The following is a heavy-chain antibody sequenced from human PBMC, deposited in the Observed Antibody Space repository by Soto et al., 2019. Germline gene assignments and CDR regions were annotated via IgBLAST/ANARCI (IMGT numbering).Heavy chain of an antibody. V-gene: IGHV2-70*11. CDR1: GFSLSTSGMC. J-gene: IGHJ3*02. Sequence: GSGPTLVNTTQTLTLTCTFSGFSLSTSGMCVSWIRQPPGKALEWLARIDWDDDKYYSTSLKTRLTISKDTSKNLVVLTMTYFDPVDTATYYCARILWRSIWSGYGGFDIWGQGTMVTVSS. CDR3: ARILWRSIWSGYGGFDI. D-gene: IGHD3-3*01. CDR2: IDWDDDK.